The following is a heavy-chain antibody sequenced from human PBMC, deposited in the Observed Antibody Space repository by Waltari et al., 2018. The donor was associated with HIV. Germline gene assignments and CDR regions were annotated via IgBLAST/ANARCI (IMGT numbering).Heavy chain of an antibody. D-gene: IGHD3-10*01. Sequence: QVHLQESGPGLVKPSQTLSLPCTVSGGSISNGGSYWSWIRQHPGKGLQWIVYIYDSWRTYYNPSLRSLVTLSVDTSKNQFSLKVKSVTAADTAMYYCARDRDGSGALDYWGQGNLVTVSA. V-gene: IGHV4-31*01. CDR2: IYDSWRT. CDR1: GGSISNGGSY. CDR3: ARDRDGSGALDY. J-gene: IGHJ4*02.